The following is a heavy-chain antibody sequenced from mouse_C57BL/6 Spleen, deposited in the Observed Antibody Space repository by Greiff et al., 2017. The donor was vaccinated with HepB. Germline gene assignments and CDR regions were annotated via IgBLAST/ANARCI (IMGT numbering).Heavy chain of an antibody. J-gene: IGHJ3*01. Sequence: VQLQQSGPELVKPGASVKISCKASGYTFTDYYMNWVKQSHGKSLEWIGDINPNNGGTSYNQKFKGKATLTVDKSSSTAYMELRSLTSEDSAVYYCAKTWEAWFAYWGQGTLVTVSA. CDR2: INPNNGGT. CDR1: GYTFTDYY. D-gene: IGHD4-1*01. CDR3: AKTWEAWFAY. V-gene: IGHV1-26*01.